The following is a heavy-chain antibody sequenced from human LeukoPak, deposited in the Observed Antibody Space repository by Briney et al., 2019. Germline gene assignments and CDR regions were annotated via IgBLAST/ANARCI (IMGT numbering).Heavy chain of an antibody. V-gene: IGHV4-59*01. J-gene: IGHJ4*02. CDR1: GGSISNYY. Sequence: PSETLSPTCTVSGGSISNYYWSWIRQPPGKGLEWIAYIYYGGSTKYNPSLKSRVSISIDTSENQFSLRLSSVTAADTAVYYCARVRSGSYYNLDYWGQGTLVTVSS. D-gene: IGHD3-10*01. CDR2: IYYGGST. CDR3: ARVRSGSYYNLDY.